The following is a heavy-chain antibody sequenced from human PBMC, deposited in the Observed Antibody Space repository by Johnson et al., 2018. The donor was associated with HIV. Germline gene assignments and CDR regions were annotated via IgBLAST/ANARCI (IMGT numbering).Heavy chain of an antibody. CDR3: ARSGPPWAFDF. J-gene: IGHJ3*01. V-gene: IGHV3-74*02. Sequence: VQLVESGGGVVQPGGSLRLSCAASGFTFSSYGMHWVRQAPGKGLEWVARISGDGSRTYYADSVKGRFTISRDNAKNTMFVQLNSLRADDTAVYYCARSGPPWAFDFWGQGTMVTVSS. CDR2: ISGDGSRT. D-gene: IGHD3-10*01. CDR1: GFTFSSYG.